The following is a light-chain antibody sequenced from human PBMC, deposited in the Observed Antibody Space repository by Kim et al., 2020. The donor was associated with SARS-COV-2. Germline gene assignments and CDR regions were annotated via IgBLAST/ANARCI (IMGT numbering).Light chain of an antibody. V-gene: IGLV2-14*03. Sequence: QSALTQPASVSGSPGQSITISCTGTSSDVGAYNYVSWYQQHPGNAPKFMIYDVSKRPSGVSDRFSGSKSGNTASLTISGLQAEDEADYYCCSYTTSNTWVFGGGTQLTVL. J-gene: IGLJ3*02. CDR1: SSDVGAYNY. CDR2: DVS. CDR3: CSYTTSNTWV.